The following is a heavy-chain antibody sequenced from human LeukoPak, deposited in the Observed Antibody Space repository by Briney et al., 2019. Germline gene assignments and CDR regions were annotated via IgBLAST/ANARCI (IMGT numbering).Heavy chain of an antibody. J-gene: IGHJ4*02. CDR1: GFTFSDYY. Sequence: GGSLRLSCAAPGFTFSDYYMSWIRQAPGKGLEWVSYISSSGSTIYYADSVKGRFTISRDNAKNSLYLQMNSLRAEDTAVYYCARDAYQPLLYPNYFDYWGQGTLVTVSS. CDR2: ISSSGSTI. V-gene: IGHV3-11*01. CDR3: ARDAYQPLLYPNYFDY. D-gene: IGHD2-2*02.